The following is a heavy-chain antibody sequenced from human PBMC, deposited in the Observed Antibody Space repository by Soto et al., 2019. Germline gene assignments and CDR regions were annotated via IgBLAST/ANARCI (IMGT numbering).Heavy chain of an antibody. CDR3: ARGGLLPDY. CDR2: ISHSGST. Sequence: QLQLQESGSGLVKPSQTLSLTCAVSGGSISSGGYSWSWIRQPPGKGLEWIGYISHSGSTYYNPSLESRVTTSVDRTKNQFSPKLSSVTAADTAVYYCARGGLLPDYWGQGTLVTVSS. CDR1: GGSISSGGYS. D-gene: IGHD6-19*01. J-gene: IGHJ4*02. V-gene: IGHV4-30-2*01.